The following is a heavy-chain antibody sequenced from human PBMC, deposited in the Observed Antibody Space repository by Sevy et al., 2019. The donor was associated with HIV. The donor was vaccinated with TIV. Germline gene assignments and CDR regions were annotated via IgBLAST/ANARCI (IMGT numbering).Heavy chain of an antibody. J-gene: IGHJ6*02. CDR2: ISSSGTTK. D-gene: IGHD3-16*02. V-gene: IGHV3-11*01. Sequence: GGSLRLSCAASGFTFSDYYMRWIRQAPGKGLECISYISSSGTTKYYADSVKGRFTISRDNAKNSLYLQMNSLRAEDTAVYYCARDGRRRLGELSMCYYYYGMDVWGQGTTVTVSS. CDR1: GFTFSDYY. CDR3: ARDGRRRLGELSMCYYYYGMDV.